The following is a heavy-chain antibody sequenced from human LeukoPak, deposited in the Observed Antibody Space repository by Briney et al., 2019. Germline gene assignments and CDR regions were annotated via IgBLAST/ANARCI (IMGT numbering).Heavy chain of an antibody. CDR2: ISSSSSYI. CDR1: GFTFSGYS. Sequence: PGGSLSLSCAASGFTFSGYSMNWVRQAPGKGLEWVSSISSSSSYIYYADSVKGRFTISRDNAKNSLYLQMNSLRAEDTAVYYCAKVMKGSERLTMVRGVIIKTAGLYYMDVWGKGTTVTVSS. J-gene: IGHJ6*03. CDR3: AKVMKGSERLTMVRGVIIKTAGLYYMDV. D-gene: IGHD3-10*01. V-gene: IGHV3-21*04.